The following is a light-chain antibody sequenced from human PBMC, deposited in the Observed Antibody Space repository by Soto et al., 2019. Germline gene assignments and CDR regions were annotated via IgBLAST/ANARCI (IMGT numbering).Light chain of an antibody. V-gene: IGLV2-14*01. Sequence: QSVLTQPASVSGSPGQSITISCTGPSSDVGGYKHVSWYQHHPGKAPKLMIYEVSNRPSGVSNRFSGSKSGYTASLTISGLQAEDEADYYCNSQRSSGTRVFGTGTKVTVL. J-gene: IGLJ1*01. CDR3: NSQRSSGTRV. CDR2: EVS. CDR1: SSDVGGYKH.